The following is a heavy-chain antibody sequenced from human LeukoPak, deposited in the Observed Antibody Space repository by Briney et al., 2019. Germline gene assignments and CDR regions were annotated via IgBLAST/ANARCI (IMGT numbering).Heavy chain of an antibody. J-gene: IGHJ4*02. V-gene: IGHV3-30-3*01. CDR1: GFTLSTYS. D-gene: IGHD2-2*01. CDR2: ISYDGSNK. Sequence: GGSLRLPCAASGFTLSTYSMHWVRQAPGKGLEWVAVISYDGSNKYYADSVKGRFTISRDNSKNTQYLQMNSLRAEDTAVYYCARDGIPAAGPYYFDYWGQGTLVTVSS. CDR3: ARDGIPAAGPYYFDY.